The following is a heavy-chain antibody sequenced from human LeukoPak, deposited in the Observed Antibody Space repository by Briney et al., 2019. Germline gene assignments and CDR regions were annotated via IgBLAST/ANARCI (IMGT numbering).Heavy chain of an antibody. V-gene: IGHV1-2*02. CDR3: ARDRALGELFDLFGY. CDR2: TNPNSGGT. D-gene: IGHD3-10*01. Sequence: ASVKVSCKASGYTFTGYYMHWVRQAPGQGLEWMGWTNPNSGGTNYAQKFQGRVTMTRDMSISTVCMELSRLRSDDTAVYYCARDRALGELFDLFGYWGQGTLVTVSS. CDR1: GYTFTGYY. J-gene: IGHJ4*02.